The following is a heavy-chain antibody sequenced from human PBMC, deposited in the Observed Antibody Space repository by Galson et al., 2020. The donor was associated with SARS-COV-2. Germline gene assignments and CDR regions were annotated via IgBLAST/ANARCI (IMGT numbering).Heavy chain of an antibody. CDR1: GFTFDDYG. J-gene: IGHJ2*01. Sequence: GESLKISCAASGFTFDDYGMSWVRQAPGKGLEWVSGINWNGGSTGYADSVKGRFTISRDNAKNSLYLQMNSLRAEDTALYHCVMMFLGGSSGYSSFDLWGRGTLVTVSS. D-gene: IGHD3-22*01. CDR3: VMMFLGGSSGYSSFDL. V-gene: IGHV3-20*01. CDR2: INWNGGST.